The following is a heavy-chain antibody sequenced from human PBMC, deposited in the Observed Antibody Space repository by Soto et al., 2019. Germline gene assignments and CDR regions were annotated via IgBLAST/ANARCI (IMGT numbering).Heavy chain of an antibody. CDR1: GGSISSSSNH. V-gene: IGHV4-39*01. CDR2: IHYSGST. CDR3: ARTGKYCSNTNCYDTFDY. Sequence: SETLSLTCTVSGGSISSSSNHWGWIRQPPGKGLEWIGNIHYSGSTYYNPSLKSRVTISVDTSKNQFSLKLSSVTVADTAVFYCARTGKYCSNTNCYDTFDYWGQGTLVTVSS. J-gene: IGHJ4*02. D-gene: IGHD2-2*01.